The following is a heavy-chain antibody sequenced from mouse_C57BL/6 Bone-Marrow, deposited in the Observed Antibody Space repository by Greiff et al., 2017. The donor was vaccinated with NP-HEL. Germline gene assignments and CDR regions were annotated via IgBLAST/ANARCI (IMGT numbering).Heavy chain of an antibody. CDR2: ISSGGSYT. V-gene: IGHV5-6*02. CDR3: ARPTMITTYAMDY. D-gene: IGHD2-4*01. J-gene: IGHJ4*01. CDR1: GFTFSSYG. Sequence: DVKLVESGGDLVKPGGSLKLSCAASGFTFSSYGMSWVRQTPDKRLEWVATISSGGSYTYYPDSVKGRFTISRDNAKNTLYLQMSSLKSEDTAMYYCARPTMITTYAMDYWGQGTSVTVSS.